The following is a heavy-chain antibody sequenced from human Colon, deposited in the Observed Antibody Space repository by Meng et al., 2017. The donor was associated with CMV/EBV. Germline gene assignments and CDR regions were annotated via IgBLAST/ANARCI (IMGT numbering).Heavy chain of an antibody. J-gene: IGHJ5*01. CDR2: TYLRSKWYT. CDR1: GDKVSTNSAT. Sequence: GDKVSTNSATWNWIRQSPSRGLEWLARTYLRSKWYTAYAESVRSRIDITTDTSKNQLSLQLSSVTPEDTAVYYCVRGSSGWGNWFDSWGQGTLVTVSS. D-gene: IGHD6-19*01. V-gene: IGHV6-1*01. CDR3: VRGSSGWGNWFDS.